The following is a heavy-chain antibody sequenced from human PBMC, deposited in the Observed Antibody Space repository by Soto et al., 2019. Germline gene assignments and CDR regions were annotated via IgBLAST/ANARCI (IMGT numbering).Heavy chain of an antibody. V-gene: IGHV4-39*01. CDR1: GASISSNGYY. J-gene: IGHJ6*02. CDR3: ARQRGGGYYYYGMDV. Sequence: PSETLSLTCTVSGASISSNGYYCGWIRQPPGKGLEWIGNIYYSGTTSYSPSLKSRVTMLVDKSKNQFSLRLSSVTAADTAVYHCARQRGGGYYYYGMDVWGQGTTVTVSS. D-gene: IGHD3-16*01. CDR2: IYYSGTT.